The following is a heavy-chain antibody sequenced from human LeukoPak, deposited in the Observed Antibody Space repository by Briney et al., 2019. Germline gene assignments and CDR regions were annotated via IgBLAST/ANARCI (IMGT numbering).Heavy chain of an antibody. J-gene: IGHJ5*02. Sequence: SETLSLTCAVYGGSFSGYYWSWIRQPPGKGLEWIGEINHSGSTNYNPSLKSRVTISVDTSKNQFSLKLSSVTAADTAVYYCARGGSSSWYRNCWFDPWGQGTLVTVSS. V-gene: IGHV4-34*01. CDR3: ARGGSSSWYRNCWFDP. CDR2: INHSGST. CDR1: GGSFSGYY. D-gene: IGHD6-13*01.